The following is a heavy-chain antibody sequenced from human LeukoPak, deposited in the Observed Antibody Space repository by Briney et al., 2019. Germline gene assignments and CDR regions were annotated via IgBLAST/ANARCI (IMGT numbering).Heavy chain of an antibody. J-gene: IGHJ4*02. V-gene: IGHV4-59*01. Sequence: SETLSLTCTVSGGSISSYYWSWIRQPPGKGLEWIGCIYYSGSTNYNPSLKSRVTISVDTSKNQFSLRLSSVTAADTAVYYCARVRGYSYDPFDYWGQGTLVTVSS. D-gene: IGHD5-18*01. CDR1: GGSISSYY. CDR2: IYYSGST. CDR3: ARVRGYSYDPFDY.